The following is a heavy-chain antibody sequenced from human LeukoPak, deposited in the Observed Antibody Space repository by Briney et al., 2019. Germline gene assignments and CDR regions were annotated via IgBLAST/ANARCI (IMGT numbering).Heavy chain of an antibody. V-gene: IGHV3-48*01. Sequence: GSLRLSCAASGFTFSSYSMNWVRQAPGKGLEWVSYTSSSSSTIYYADSVKGRFTISRDNAKNSLYLQMNSLRAEDTAVYYCARAVVVSGTYYYYMDVWGKGTTVTVSS. CDR1: GFTFSSYS. J-gene: IGHJ6*03. CDR3: ARAVVVSGTYYYYMDV. D-gene: IGHD6-19*01. CDR2: TSSSSSTI.